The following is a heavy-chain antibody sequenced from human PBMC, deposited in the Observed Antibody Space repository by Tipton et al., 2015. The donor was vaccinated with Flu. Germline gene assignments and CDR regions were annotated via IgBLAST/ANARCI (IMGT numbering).Heavy chain of an antibody. Sequence: GSLRLSCAASGFTFSSYEMNWVRQAPGKGLEWVSYISSSGSTIYYADSVKGRFTISRDNAKNSLYLQMNSLRAEDTAVYYCARWLSQIRGVIIRRYWYFDLWGRGTLVTVS. CDR1: GFTFSSYE. CDR3: ARWLSQIRGVIIRRYWYFDL. J-gene: IGHJ2*01. V-gene: IGHV3-48*03. CDR2: ISSSGSTI. D-gene: IGHD3-10*01.